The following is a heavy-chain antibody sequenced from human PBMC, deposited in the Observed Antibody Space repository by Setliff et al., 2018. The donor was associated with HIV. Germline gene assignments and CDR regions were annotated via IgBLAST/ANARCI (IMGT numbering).Heavy chain of an antibody. CDR1: GFTLSDYG. CDR2: IWYDGSEK. D-gene: IGHD6-13*01. J-gene: IGHJ4*02. CDR3: ATLSSNWHLDY. Sequence: GGSLRLSCAASGFTLSDYGMHWVRQAPGKGLEWVAVIWYDGSEKHYADSVKGRFTISRDNSKNTVYLQMNSLRAEDTAVYYCATLSSNWHLDYWGQGTLVTVSS. V-gene: IGHV3-33*03.